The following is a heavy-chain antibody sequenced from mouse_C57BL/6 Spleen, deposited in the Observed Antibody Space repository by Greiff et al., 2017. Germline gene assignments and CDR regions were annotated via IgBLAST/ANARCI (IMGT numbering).Heavy chain of an antibody. D-gene: IGHD2-4*01. CDR1: GYTFTSYW. Sequence: QVQLQQPGAELVKPGASVKMSCKASGYTFTSYWITWVKQRPGQGLEWIGDIYPGSGSTNYNEKFKSKATLTLDTSSSTAYMQLSSLTSEDSAVYYCARSWDYDLYYAMDYWGQGTSVTVSS. CDR2: IYPGSGST. J-gene: IGHJ4*01. CDR3: ARSWDYDLYYAMDY. V-gene: IGHV1-55*01.